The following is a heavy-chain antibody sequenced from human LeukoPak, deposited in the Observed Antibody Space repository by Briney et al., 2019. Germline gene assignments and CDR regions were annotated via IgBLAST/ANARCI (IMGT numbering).Heavy chain of an antibody. D-gene: IGHD3-16*01. Sequence: PGGSLRLSCAASGFTFSDYYMSWIRQAPGKGLEWVSYISSSGSTIYYADSVKGRFTISRDNAKNSLYLQMNSLRAEDTAVYYCAKDVMITFGGVPTTIDYWGQGTLVTVSS. CDR2: ISSSGSTI. V-gene: IGHV3-11*04. CDR3: AKDVMITFGGVPTTIDY. CDR1: GFTFSDYY. J-gene: IGHJ4*02.